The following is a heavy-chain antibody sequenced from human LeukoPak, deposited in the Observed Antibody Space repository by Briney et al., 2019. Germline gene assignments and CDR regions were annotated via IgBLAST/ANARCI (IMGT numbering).Heavy chain of an antibody. D-gene: IGHD7-27*01. Sequence: SETLSLTCIVSGXSISSSSYYWGWIRQPPGKGLEWIGSIYYSGSTYYNPSLKSRVTTSVDTSKNQFSLKLSSVTAADTAVYYCARILGRLFDYWGQGTLVTVSS. CDR3: ARILGRLFDY. J-gene: IGHJ4*02. CDR2: IYYSGST. CDR1: GXSISSSSYY. V-gene: IGHV4-39*01.